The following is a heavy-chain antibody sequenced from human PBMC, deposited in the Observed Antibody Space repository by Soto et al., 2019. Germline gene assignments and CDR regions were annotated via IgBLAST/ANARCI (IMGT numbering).Heavy chain of an antibody. CDR2: IIPMIGVA. D-gene: IGHD3-10*01. J-gene: IGHJ4*02. CDR1: GGTFSSYT. V-gene: IGHV1-69*02. Sequence: QVQLVQSGAEVKKPGSSVKVSCKVSGGTFSSYTFTWLRQAPGQGPEWVGRIIPMIGVANYAQKFKGRVTITADKSTSTAYIELSSRRADDTAVDYCARWDGGSGGDSGFDFWGQGTLVTVSS. CDR3: ARWDGGSGGDSGFDF.